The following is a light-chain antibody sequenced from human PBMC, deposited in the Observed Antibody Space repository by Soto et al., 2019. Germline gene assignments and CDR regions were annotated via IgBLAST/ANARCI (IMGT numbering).Light chain of an antibody. J-gene: IGLJ3*02. CDR1: SGHSSYA. CDR2: LNSDGSH. V-gene: IGLV4-69*01. Sequence: QLVLTQSPSASASLGASVKLTCTLSSGHSSYAIAWHQQQPEKGPRYLMKLNSDGSHSKGAGIPDRFSGSSSVAERYLTISSLQSEDEADYYCQPWGTGIHWVFGGGTKLTVL. CDR3: QPWGTGIHWV.